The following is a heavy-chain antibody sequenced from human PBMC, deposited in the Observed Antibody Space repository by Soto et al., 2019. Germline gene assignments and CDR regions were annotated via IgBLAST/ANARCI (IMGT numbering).Heavy chain of an antibody. V-gene: IGHV1-69*02. Sequence: QVQLVQSGYEVKKPGSSVRVSCKTYGGTFSIYTISWVRQAPRKGLEWMGRVLPFLDITSYSERFQGRVTITAERATTTAYMELSSLRSEDTAVYYCARDRDNSNWPNFDSWGQGTLVTVSS. CDR1: GGTFSIYT. D-gene: IGHD6-13*01. J-gene: IGHJ4*02. CDR2: VLPFLDIT. CDR3: ARDRDNSNWPNFDS.